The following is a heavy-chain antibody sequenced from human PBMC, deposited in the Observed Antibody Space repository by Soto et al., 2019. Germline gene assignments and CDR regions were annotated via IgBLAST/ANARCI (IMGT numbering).Heavy chain of an antibody. D-gene: IGHD5-18*01. CDR1: GGSISSSSYY. CDR3: ARWGVIVDTAMVTYYFDY. CDR2: IYYSGST. Sequence: QLQLQESGPGLVKPSETLSLTCTVSGGSISSSSYYWGWIRQPPGKGLEWIGSIYYSGSTYYNPSLKSRVTISVDTSKNQFSLKLSSVTAADTAVYYCARWGVIVDTAMVTYYFDYWGQGTLVTVSS. J-gene: IGHJ4*02. V-gene: IGHV4-39*01.